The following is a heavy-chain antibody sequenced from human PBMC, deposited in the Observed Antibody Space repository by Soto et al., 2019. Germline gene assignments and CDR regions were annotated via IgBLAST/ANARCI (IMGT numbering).Heavy chain of an antibody. CDR1: GGSISSGGYY. D-gene: IGHD6-13*01. CDR2: IYYSGST. Sequence: QVQLQESGPGLVKPSQTLSLTCTVSGGSISSGGYYWSWIRQHPGKGLEWIGYIYYSGSTYYNPYLKSRVTISVDTSKNQFSLKLSSVTAADTAVYYCARDRAGALYFDYWGQGTLVTASS. CDR3: ARDRAGALYFDY. J-gene: IGHJ4*02. V-gene: IGHV4-31*03.